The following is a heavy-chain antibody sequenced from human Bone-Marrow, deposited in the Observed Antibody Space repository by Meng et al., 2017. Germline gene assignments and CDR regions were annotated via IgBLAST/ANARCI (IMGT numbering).Heavy chain of an antibody. CDR2: IYHSGST. V-gene: IGHV4-38-2*01. CDR3: ARPQGAARPIWFDP. CDR1: GYSISSGYY. D-gene: IGHD6-6*01. Sequence: SETLSLTCAVSGYSISSGYYWGWIRQPPGKGLEWIGSIYHSGSTYYNPSLKSRVTISVDTSKNQFSLKLSSVTAADTAVYYCARPQGAARPIWFDPWGQGTLVTAPQ. J-gene: IGHJ5*02.